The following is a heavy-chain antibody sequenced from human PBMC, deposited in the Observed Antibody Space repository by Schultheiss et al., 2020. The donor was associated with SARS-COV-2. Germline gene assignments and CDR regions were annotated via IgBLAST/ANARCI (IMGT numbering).Heavy chain of an antibody. Sequence: GGSLRLSCAASGFAFSGYSMTWVRQAPGKGLEWVSSISSRSDYIYYADSVKGRFTISRDDSKNTLYLQMNSLRAEDTAVYYCARDREVFDYWGQGTLVTVSS. CDR2: ISSRSDYI. CDR3: ARDREVFDY. V-gene: IGHV3-21*01. J-gene: IGHJ4*02. CDR1: GFAFSGYS.